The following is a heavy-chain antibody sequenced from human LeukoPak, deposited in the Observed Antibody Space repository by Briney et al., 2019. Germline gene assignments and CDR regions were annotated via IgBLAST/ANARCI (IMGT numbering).Heavy chain of an antibody. CDR2: ISRDGSDK. CDR3: ARGKYSSGWFDY. Sequence: GGSLRLSCAASGFTFSNFGMHWVRRAPGKGLEGVALISRDGSDKYYADSVKGRFTISRDNAKNSLYLQMNSLRAEDTAVYYCARGKYSSGWFDYWGQGTLVTVSS. CDR1: GFTFSNFG. V-gene: IGHV3-30*03. D-gene: IGHD6-19*01. J-gene: IGHJ4*02.